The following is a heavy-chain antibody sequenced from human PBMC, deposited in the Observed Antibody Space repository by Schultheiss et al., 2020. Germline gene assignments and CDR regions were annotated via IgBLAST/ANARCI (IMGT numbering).Heavy chain of an antibody. CDR1: GGSISSGDYY. J-gene: IGHJ6*02. V-gene: IGHV4-61*02. Sequence: SETLSLTCTVSGGSISSGDYYWSWIRQPAGKGLEWIGRIYTSGSTNYNPSLKSRVTMSVDTSKNQFSLKLSSVTAADTAVYYCARDLAAYGPYGMDVWGQGTTVTVSS. CDR2: IYTSGST. D-gene: IGHD4-17*01. CDR3: ARDLAAYGPYGMDV.